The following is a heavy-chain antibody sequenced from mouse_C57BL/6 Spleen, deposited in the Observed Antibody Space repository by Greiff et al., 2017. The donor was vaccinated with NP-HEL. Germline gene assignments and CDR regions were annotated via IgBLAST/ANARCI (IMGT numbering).Heavy chain of an antibody. CDR1: GYTFTDYN. CDR2: INPNNGGT. D-gene: IGHD1-1*01. V-gene: IGHV1-22*01. CDR3: ARGYYDSVYLDY. J-gene: IGHJ2*01. Sequence: VQLQQSGPELVKPGASVKMSCKASGYTFTDYNMHWVKQSHGKSLEWIGDINPNNGGTNYNQKFKGKATMTVNKSSSTAYMELRSLTSEDTAVDYCARGYYDSVYLDYWGQGTTLTVSS.